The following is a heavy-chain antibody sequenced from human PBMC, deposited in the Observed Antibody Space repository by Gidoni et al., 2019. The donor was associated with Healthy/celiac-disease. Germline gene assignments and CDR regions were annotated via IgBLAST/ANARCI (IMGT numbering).Heavy chain of an antibody. CDR3: ARFHIKDWDCRSTSCYQGP. CDR2: LEPTDSYT. D-gene: IGHD2-2*01. V-gene: IGHV5-10-1*01. J-gene: IGHJ5*02. Sequence: ESLRVSCKGSGYSLTSHRISWVRQLPGKGLEWVGRLEPTDSYTNYSPSFQGHVTISADKSISTAYLQWSSLKASATAMYYCARFHIKDWDCRSTSCYQGPWGQGTLVTVSS. CDR1: GYSLTSHR.